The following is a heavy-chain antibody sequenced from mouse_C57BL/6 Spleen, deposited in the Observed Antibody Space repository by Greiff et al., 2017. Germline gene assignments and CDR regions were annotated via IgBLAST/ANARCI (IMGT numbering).Heavy chain of an antibody. Sequence: VQLVESGPGLVAPSQSLSITCTVSGFSLTSYGVDWVRQPPGKGLEWLGVIWGGGSTNYNSAHMSSLSISKDNSKSQVFLKMNSLQTDDTAMYYCAKHKGDIYYDDDGYWYFDVWGTGTTVTVSS. CDR3: AKHKGDIYYDDDGYWYFDV. J-gene: IGHJ1*03. CDR1: GFSLTSYG. CDR2: IWGGGST. D-gene: IGHD2-4*01. V-gene: IGHV2-9*01.